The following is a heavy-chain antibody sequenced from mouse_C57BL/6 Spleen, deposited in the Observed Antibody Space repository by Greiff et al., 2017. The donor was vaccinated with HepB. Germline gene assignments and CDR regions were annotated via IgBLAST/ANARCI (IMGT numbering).Heavy chain of an antibody. D-gene: IGHD3-2*02. CDR2: IYPRSGNT. Sequence: QVQLQQSGAELARPGASVKLSCKASGYTFTSYGISWVKQRTGQGLEWIGEIYPRSGNTYYNEKFKGKATLTADKSSSTAYMELRSLTSEDSAVYFCARLTAQATYYAMDYWGQGTSVTVSS. V-gene: IGHV1-81*01. CDR3: ARLTAQATYYAMDY. J-gene: IGHJ4*01. CDR1: GYTFTSYG.